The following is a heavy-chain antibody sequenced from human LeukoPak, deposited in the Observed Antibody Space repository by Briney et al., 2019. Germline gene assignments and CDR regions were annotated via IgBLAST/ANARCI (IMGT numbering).Heavy chain of an antibody. CDR3: ARGQFLEWLLESYYFDY. CDR1: GGSISSYY. J-gene: IGHJ4*02. Sequence: SETLSLTCTVSGGSISSYYWSWIRQPPGKGLEWIGYIYYSGSTNYNPSLKSRVTISVDTSKNQFSLKLSSVTAADTAVYYCARGQFLEWLLESYYFDYWGQGTLVTVSS. CDR2: IYYSGST. D-gene: IGHD3-3*01. V-gene: IGHV4-59*08.